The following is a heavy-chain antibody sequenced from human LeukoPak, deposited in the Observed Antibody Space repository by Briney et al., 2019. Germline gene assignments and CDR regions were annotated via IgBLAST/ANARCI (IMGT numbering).Heavy chain of an antibody. CDR1: AFSLNAYN. D-gene: IGHD3-3*01. Sequence: GGSLRLSCAASAFSLNAYNMNWVRQAPGKGLEWVSSISYTGTYIYYADSVKGRFTISRDNAQNSLYLQMNSLRAEDTAVYYCARDPHIYDFWSGYYGYFDYWGQGTLVTVSS. CDR3: ARDPHIYDFWSGYYGYFDY. J-gene: IGHJ4*02. V-gene: IGHV3-21*01. CDR2: ISYTGTYI.